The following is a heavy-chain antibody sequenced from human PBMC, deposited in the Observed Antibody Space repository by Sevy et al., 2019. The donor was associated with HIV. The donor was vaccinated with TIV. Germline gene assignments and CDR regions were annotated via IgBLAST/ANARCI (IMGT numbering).Heavy chain of an antibody. Sequence: ASVKVSCKASGYTFTSYGISWVRQAPGQGLEWMGWISAYNGNTNYAQKLQGRVTMTTDTSTSTAYMELRSLRSDDTAVYDCARDSPRGGVRGVIDYYYYMDVWGKGTTVTVSS. J-gene: IGHJ6*03. CDR3: ARDSPRGGVRGVIDYYYYMDV. CDR2: ISAYNGNT. D-gene: IGHD3-10*01. V-gene: IGHV1-18*04. CDR1: GYTFTSYG.